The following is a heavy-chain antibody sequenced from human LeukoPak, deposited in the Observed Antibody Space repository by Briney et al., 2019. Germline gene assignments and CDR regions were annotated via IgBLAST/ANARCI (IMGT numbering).Heavy chain of an antibody. CDR2: ISSSGSTI. D-gene: IGHD3-10*01. CDR3: ARDLWFGVYYYGMDV. J-gene: IGHJ6*02. CDR1: GFTFSSYE. V-gene: IGHV3-48*03. Sequence: GGSLRLSCAASGFTFSSYEMNWVRQAPGKGLEWVSYISSSGSTIYYADSVKGRFTISRDNAKNSLYLQMNSLRAEDTAVYYWARDLWFGVYYYGMDVWGQGTTVTVSS.